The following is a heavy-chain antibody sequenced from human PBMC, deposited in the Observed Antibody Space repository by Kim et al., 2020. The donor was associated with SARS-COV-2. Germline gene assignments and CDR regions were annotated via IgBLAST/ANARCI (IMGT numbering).Heavy chain of an antibody. D-gene: IGHD5-12*01. J-gene: IGHJ6*03. CDR3: ARDGYNPSRAYYYYYMDV. Sequence: GRFTISRDNSKNTLYLQMNSLRAEDTAVYYCARDGYNPSRAYYYYYMDVWGKGTTVTVSS. V-gene: IGHV3-30*07.